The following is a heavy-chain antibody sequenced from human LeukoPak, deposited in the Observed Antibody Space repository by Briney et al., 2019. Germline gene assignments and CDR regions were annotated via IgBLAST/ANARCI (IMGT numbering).Heavy chain of an antibody. V-gene: IGHV3-23*01. J-gene: IGHJ4*02. CDR1: GFTFSTYV. CDR3: ASGPPFLKYFEY. CDR2: ISVGAEYI. Sequence: GGPLRLSCAASGFTFSTYVMNWFPQAPGKGLEWVSTISVGAEYIFYADSVKGRFTISRDDSNNALYLQMHGLRAEDTALYYCASGPPFLKYFEYWGQGTLVTVSS. D-gene: IGHD3-3*01.